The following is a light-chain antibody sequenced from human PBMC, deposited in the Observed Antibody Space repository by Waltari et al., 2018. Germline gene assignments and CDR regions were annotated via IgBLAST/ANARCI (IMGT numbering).Light chain of an antibody. CDR2: STH. CDR1: RSNIGSNV. CDR3: SAWDDSLNGPVV. Sequence: QSVLTQPPSASGTLGQRVPISCSGSRSNIGSNVVSWYQQVPGTAPRLIIHSTHQRPSGVPDRFSGSQSGTSASLAISGLQAADEADYYCSAWDDSLNGPVVFGGGTKLTVL. V-gene: IGLV1-44*01. J-gene: IGLJ2*01.